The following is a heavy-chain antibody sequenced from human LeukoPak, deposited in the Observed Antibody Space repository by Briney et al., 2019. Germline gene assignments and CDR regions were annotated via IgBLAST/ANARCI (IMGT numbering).Heavy chain of an antibody. CDR1: GFTFSSYA. D-gene: IGHD2-15*01. J-gene: IGHJ4*02. Sequence: GGSLRLSCAASGFTFSSYAMSCVRQAPGKGLEWVSAISGSGGSTYYADSVKGRFTISRDNSKNTLYLQMNSLRAEDTAVYCCAKDGRMYCSGGSCYSGVNYWGQGTLVTVSS. CDR2: ISGSGGST. CDR3: AKDGRMYCSGGSCYSGVNY. V-gene: IGHV3-23*01.